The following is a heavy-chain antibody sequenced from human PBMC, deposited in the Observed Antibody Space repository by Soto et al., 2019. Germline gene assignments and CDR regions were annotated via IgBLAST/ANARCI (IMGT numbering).Heavy chain of an antibody. CDR2: IIPMFGTA. Sequence: SVTVSCKAPGGTFSTYAISWVRQETGQGLEWMGGIIPMFGTANYAQRFQDRVTITADESTNTVYMELSSLRSEDTAVYFCASGIQLWLRRINNGYSGWGQGTLVTVS. CDR3: ASGIQLWLRRINNGYSG. J-gene: IGHJ4*02. D-gene: IGHD5-18*01. CDR1: GGTFSTYA. V-gene: IGHV1-69*13.